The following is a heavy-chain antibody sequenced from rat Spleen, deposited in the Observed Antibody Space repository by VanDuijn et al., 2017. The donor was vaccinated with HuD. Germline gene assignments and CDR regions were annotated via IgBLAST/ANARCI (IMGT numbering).Heavy chain of an antibody. CDR1: GFTFSNYD. V-gene: IGHV5-25*01. Sequence: EVQLVESGGGLVQPGRSMKLSCAVSGFTFSNYDMAWVRQAPPKGLEWVASISFDGSRTYFRDSVKGRFTISRDNARSTLNLHMDSLRSEDTAIYYCTRRGYLSDWYFDFWGPGTMVTVSS. CDR3: TRRGYLSDWYFDF. J-gene: IGHJ1*01. CDR2: ISFDGSRT. D-gene: IGHD4-4*01.